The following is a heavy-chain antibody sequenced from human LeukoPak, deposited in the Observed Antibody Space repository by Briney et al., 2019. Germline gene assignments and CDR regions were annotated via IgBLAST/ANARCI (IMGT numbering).Heavy chain of an antibody. CDR1: GGSISSGGYY. CDR3: ARALMTNDNWFDP. Sequence: SEPLSLTCTVSGGSISSGGYYWSWIRQHPGKGLEWIGYIYYSGSTYYNPSLKSRVTISVDTSKNQFSLKLSSVTAADTAVYYCARALMTNDNWFDPWGQGTLVTVSS. V-gene: IGHV4-31*03. CDR2: IYYSGST. J-gene: IGHJ5*02.